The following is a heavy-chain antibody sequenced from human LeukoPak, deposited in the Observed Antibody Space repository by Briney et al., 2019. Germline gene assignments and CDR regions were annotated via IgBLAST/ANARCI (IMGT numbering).Heavy chain of an antibody. Sequence: ASVKVSCKASGYTFTGYYMHWVRQAPGQGLEWMGIINPSGGSTSYAQKFQGRVTMTRDTSTSTVYMELSSLRSEDTAVYYCARNMYYYDSSGIGTDNFDYWGQGTLVTVSS. CDR2: INPSGGST. J-gene: IGHJ4*02. V-gene: IGHV1-46*01. CDR1: GYTFTGYY. CDR3: ARNMYYYDSSGIGTDNFDY. D-gene: IGHD3-22*01.